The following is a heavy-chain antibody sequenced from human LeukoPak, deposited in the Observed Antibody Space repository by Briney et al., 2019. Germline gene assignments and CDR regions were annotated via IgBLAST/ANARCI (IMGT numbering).Heavy chain of an antibody. CDR1: GFTFRSYW. V-gene: IGHV3-7*01. D-gene: IGHD2-15*01. CDR3: ARVSKYCSGGSCYDLDS. Sequence: PGGSLRLSCAASGFTFRSYWMSWVRQLPGRGLEWVANIKQDGSEKYYVDSVKGRFTISRDNAKNSLYLQMNSLRAEDTAVYYCARVSKYCSGGSCYDLDSWGQGTLVTVSS. CDR2: IKQDGSEK. J-gene: IGHJ4*02.